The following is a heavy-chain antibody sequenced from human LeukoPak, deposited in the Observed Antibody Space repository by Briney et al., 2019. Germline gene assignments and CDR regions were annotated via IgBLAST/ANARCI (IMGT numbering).Heavy chain of an antibody. Sequence: ASVKVSCKSSGYKFTYDYMHWVRQAPGQGFEFMGWINPDSGFTNYAQKFKGRVTMTRDTSISTAYLEVRSLTSDDTAVYYCAPTAEAYTSWWKVWGQGTLVTVSS. CDR2: INPDSGFT. V-gene: IGHV1-2*02. CDR1: GYKFTYDY. D-gene: IGHD3-16*01. J-gene: IGHJ4*02. CDR3: APTAEAYTSWWKV.